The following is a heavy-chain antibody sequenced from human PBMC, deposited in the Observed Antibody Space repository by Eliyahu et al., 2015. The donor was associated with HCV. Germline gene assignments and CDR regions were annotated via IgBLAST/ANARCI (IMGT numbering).Heavy chain of an antibody. J-gene: IGHJ4*02. CDR1: GGSSXSGGYY. CDR3: ARDSGSYIY. V-gene: IGHV4-31*03. Sequence: QVQLQESGPGLVKPSQTLSLTCTVSGGSSXSGGYYWSWXRQHPGKGLEWIGYIYYSGXTYYNPSLKSRVTISVDTSKNQFSLKLSSVTAADTAVYYCARDSGSYIYWGQGTLVTVSS. CDR2: IYYSGXT. D-gene: IGHD1-26*01.